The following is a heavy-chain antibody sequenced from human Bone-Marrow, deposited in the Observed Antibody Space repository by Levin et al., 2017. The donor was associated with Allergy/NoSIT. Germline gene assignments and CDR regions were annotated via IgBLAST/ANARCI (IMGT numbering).Heavy chain of an antibody. Sequence: GGSLRLSCAASGFTLSSYGMHWVRQAPGKGLEWVAVITYDGSKKYYADSVKGRFTISRDNSTNTLYLQMNSLRGEDTAVYYCAKDLRGRYYYYYMDVWGKGTTVTVSS. D-gene: IGHD3-16*01. CDR3: AKDLRGRYYYYYMDV. J-gene: IGHJ6*03. CDR2: ITYDGSKK. V-gene: IGHV3-30*18. CDR1: GFTLSSYG.